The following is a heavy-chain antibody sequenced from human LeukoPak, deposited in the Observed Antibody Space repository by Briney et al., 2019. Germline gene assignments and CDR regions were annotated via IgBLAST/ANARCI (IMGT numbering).Heavy chain of an antibody. V-gene: IGHV3-30*02. CDR1: RFIFSSYG. D-gene: IGHD3-22*01. J-gene: IGHJ4*02. Sequence: SGGSLRLSCAASRFIFSSYGMHWVRQARGKGLEWGAYLQYDRTNVQYADSVRGRFTISRDNAKNTVYLQMNTLRAEDTAVYYCAKHSHDGSAPYYEVQFDSWGQGTLVTVSS. CDR3: AKHSHDGSAPYYEVQFDS. CDR2: LQYDRTNV.